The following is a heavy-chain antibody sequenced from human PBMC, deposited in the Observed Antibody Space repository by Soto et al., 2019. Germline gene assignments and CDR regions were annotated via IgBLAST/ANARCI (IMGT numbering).Heavy chain of an antibody. CDR2: ISYDGSNK. J-gene: IGHJ4*02. D-gene: IGHD2-21*02. CDR3: AKGSGGVVVTAY. V-gene: IGHV3-30*18. Sequence: QVQLVESGGGVVQPGRSLRLSCAASGFTFSSYGMHWVRQAPGKGLEWVAVISYDGSNKYYADSVKGRFTISRDNSKYTLYLQMNSLRAEDTAVYYCAKGSGGVVVTAYWGQGTLVTVSS. CDR1: GFTFSSYG.